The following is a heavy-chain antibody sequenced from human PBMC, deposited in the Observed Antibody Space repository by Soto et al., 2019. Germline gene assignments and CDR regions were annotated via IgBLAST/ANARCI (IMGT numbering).Heavy chain of an antibody. V-gene: IGHV3-23*01. CDR3: AIYPGYNWNYRKS. CDR2: ISGSGGNT. CDR1: GLTFSTYA. J-gene: IGHJ4*02. Sequence: GGSLRLSCAASGLTFSTYAISWVRQAPGKGLEWVSAISGSGGNTYYADSVKGRFTISRDNSKNTLFLQMNSLSAGDTAVYYCAIYPGYNWNYRKSWGQGTLVTVSS. D-gene: IGHD1-7*01.